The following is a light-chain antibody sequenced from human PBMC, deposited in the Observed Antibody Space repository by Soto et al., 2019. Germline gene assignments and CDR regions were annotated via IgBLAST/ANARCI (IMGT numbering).Light chain of an antibody. CDR3: QQYYDYSWT. J-gene: IGKJ1*01. V-gene: IGKV1-5*03. CDR2: KAS. CDR1: QNIGYW. Sequence: DVQMTQSPSTLSASVGDRVTITCRASQNIGYWLAWFQQKPGRAPKRLIYKASNLESGVPSTFSGSASGTEFTLTISSLQPADFATYYCQQYYDYSWTFGQGTKVDIK.